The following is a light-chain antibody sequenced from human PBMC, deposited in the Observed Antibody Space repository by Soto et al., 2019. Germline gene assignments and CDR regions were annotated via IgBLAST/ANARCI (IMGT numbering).Light chain of an antibody. CDR3: HQYNNYPRT. V-gene: IGKV1-5*03. Sequence: DIQMTQFPSTLSASVGDTVTITCRASQSVDTWLAWYQQKPGKAPSLLIYKASNVQSGVPSRFTGSGSGTEFTLTIRSLQPDDFATYYCHQYNNYPRTFGQGTKV. J-gene: IGKJ1*01. CDR1: QSVDTW. CDR2: KAS.